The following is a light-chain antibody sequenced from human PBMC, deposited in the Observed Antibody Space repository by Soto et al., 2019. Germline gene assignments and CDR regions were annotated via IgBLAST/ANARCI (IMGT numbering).Light chain of an antibody. CDR2: DVS. CDR3: SSYTSSSTLDVV. CDR1: SSDVGGYHY. J-gene: IGLJ2*01. V-gene: IGLV2-14*01. Sequence: QSALPQPASVSGSPGQSITISCTGTSSDVGGYHYVSWYQQHPGKAPKLMIYDVSNRPSGVSNRFSGSKSGNTASLTISGLQAEDEADYYCSSYTSSSTLDVVCGGGTKLTVL.